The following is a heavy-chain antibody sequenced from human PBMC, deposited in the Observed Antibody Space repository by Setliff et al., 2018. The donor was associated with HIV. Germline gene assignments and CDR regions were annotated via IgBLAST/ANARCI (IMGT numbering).Heavy chain of an antibody. Sequence: PSETLSLTCSVSGGSIGSHYWSWIRQPLGKGLEWIGNIYYSGRTKYNPSLKSRVTMSVETSKNQFSLNLSSMTAADTAVYYCARGWQLELPGIYYYYMDVWGKGTPVTVSS. CDR1: GGSIGSHY. J-gene: IGHJ6*03. CDR2: IYYSGRT. CDR3: ARGWQLELPGIYYYYMDV. V-gene: IGHV4-59*11. D-gene: IGHD1-7*01.